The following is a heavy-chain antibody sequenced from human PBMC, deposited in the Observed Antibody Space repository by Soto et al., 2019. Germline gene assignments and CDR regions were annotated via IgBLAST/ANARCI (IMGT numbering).Heavy chain of an antibody. CDR1: GFTFSDYA. J-gene: IGHJ4*02. V-gene: IGHV3-30-3*01. D-gene: IGHD2-15*01. CDR2: TSYDGTNK. Sequence: QVQLVESGGGVVQPGRSLRLSCVASGFTFSDYAMHWVRQAPGKGLEWVAVTSYDGTNKYYADSVKGRFTISRDNSKNTLFLQSNSLRAEDTAVYSCARDGGYSIDYWGQGTLLTVSS. CDR3: ARDGGYSIDY.